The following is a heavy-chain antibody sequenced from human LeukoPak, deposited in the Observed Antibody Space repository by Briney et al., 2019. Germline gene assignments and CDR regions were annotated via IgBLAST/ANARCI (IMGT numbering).Heavy chain of an antibody. D-gene: IGHD3-9*01. Sequence: SQTLSLTCAISGDSVSSNSAAWNRIRQSPSRDLEWLGRTYYRSKWYNYYARSVKIRITINPDTSNNQFSRQLNSVTPEDTAVYYCARDHGILTGYYDGDWFDPWGQGTLVTVSS. CDR2: TYYRSKWYN. CDR3: ARDHGILTGYYDGDWFDP. V-gene: IGHV6-1*01. J-gene: IGHJ5*02. CDR1: GDSVSSNSAA.